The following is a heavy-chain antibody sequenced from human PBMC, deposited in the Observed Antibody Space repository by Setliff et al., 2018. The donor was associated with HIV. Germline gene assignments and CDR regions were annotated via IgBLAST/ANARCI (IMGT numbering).Heavy chain of an antibody. D-gene: IGHD1-1*01. V-gene: IGHV2-5*01. CDR3: AYSGRQLRGPYFDF. Sequence: SGPTLVNPPQESLTLTCTFSGLSLSTSGVGVGWIRQSPGKALEWLAFIYWNNNKHYSTSLKSRLTVTKDTSKNRVVFTMTNMDPVDTATYYCAYSGRQLRGPYFDFWGQGTPVTVYS. J-gene: IGHJ4*02. CDR2: IYWNNNK. CDR1: GLSLSTSGVG.